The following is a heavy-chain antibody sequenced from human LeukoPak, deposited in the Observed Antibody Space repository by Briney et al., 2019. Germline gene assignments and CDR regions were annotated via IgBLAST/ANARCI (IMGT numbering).Heavy chain of an antibody. CDR3: AKVRGYRFDALDV. J-gene: IGHJ3*01. D-gene: IGHD6-13*01. CDR2: STGCSIT. V-gene: IGHV3-23*01. Sequence: GGSLRLSCKASGFIFSSFAMSWVRQAPREGLEWVSSSTGCSITYYSDFVKGQFTISRNNSKNTLYLQMNSLKPEDTAVYYCAKVRGYRFDALDVWGHGTVVTVSS. CDR1: GFIFSSFA.